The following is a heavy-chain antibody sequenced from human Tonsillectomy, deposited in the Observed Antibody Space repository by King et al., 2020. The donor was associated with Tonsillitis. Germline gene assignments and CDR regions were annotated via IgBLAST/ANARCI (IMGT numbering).Heavy chain of an antibody. CDR2: IYYSGST. CDR1: GDSISSYY. Sequence: QVQLQESGPGLVKPSETLSLTCTVSGDSISSYYWSWVRQPPGKGLEWIGYIYYSGSTNYNPSLKSRVTISVDTSKNQFSLKLSSVTAADTAVYYCARVPGDISGYYPGTLVLDYYFDLWGRGTLVTVSS. D-gene: IGHD3-22*01. CDR3: ARVPGDISGYYPGTLVLDYYFDL. J-gene: IGHJ2*01. V-gene: IGHV4-59*01.